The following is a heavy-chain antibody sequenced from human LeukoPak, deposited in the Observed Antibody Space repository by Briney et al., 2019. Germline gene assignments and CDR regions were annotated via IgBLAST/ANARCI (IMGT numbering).Heavy chain of an antibody. CDR1: GFTFSDYA. CDR3: CFGVLSSVFFDY. V-gene: IGHV3-23*01. Sequence: SGGSLRLSCSASGFTFSDYALNWVRQAPRKGLVWVSTINVGGATAYYADSVKGRFTTSRDTSKNTLYLYMNSLRAEDTALYYCCFGVLSSVFFDYWGQGTPVTVSS. J-gene: IGHJ4*02. CDR2: INVGGATA. D-gene: IGHD3-3*01.